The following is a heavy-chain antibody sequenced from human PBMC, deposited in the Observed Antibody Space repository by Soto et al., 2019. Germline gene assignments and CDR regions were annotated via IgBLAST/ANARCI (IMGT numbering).Heavy chain of an antibody. J-gene: IGHJ6*02. Sequence: GGPGKVSCKGSWGTFSRYAFRLGRQAPGQRFEWMGRIIPILGIANYAQKFQGRVTITADKSTSTAYMELSSLRSEDTAVYYCATVVTRGRYYYYYGMDVWGQGTTVTVSS. CDR3: ATVVTRGRYYYYYGMDV. CDR2: IIPILGIA. V-gene: IGHV1-69*04. CDR1: WGTFSRYA. D-gene: IGHD2-15*01.